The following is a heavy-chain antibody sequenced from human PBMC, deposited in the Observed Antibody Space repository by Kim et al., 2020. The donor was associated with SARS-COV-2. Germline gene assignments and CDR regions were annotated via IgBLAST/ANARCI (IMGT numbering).Heavy chain of an antibody. CDR3: ASRKLTFEDFDL. J-gene: IGHJ2*01. CDR2: NYPGDSDT. D-gene: IGHD3-9*01. CDR1: GYSFTNYW. Sequence: GESLKISCKGSGYSFTNYWNGWLRQMPGKGLEWMGINYPGDSDTRYSPSVQGQVTISADKSISTAYQQWSSLKASDTAMYYCASRKLTFEDFDLWGRGTLVTVSS. V-gene: IGHV5-51*01.